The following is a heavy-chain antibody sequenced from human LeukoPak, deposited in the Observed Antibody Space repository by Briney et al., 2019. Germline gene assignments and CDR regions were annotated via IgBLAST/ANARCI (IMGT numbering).Heavy chain of an antibody. J-gene: IGHJ3*02. CDR2: ISGSGGST. V-gene: IGHV3-23*01. D-gene: IGHD3-22*01. CDR1: GFTFRSYG. Sequence: GGSLRLSCAASGFTFRSYGMSWVRQAPGKGLEWVSVISGSGGSTYYADSVKGRFTISRDNSKNTLYLQMNSLRAEDTAVYYCAKDNLDYYDSSGYLDAFDIWGQGTMVTVSS. CDR3: AKDNLDYYDSSGYLDAFDI.